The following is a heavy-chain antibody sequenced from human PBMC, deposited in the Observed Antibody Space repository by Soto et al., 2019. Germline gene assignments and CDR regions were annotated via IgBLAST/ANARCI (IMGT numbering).Heavy chain of an antibody. CDR2: VYHDGRT. D-gene: IGHD3-10*01. CDR1: GYSISSGYQ. Sequence: SETLSVTCGVSGYSISSGYQWGWIRRPPGKGPEWIGSVYHDGRTRYNPPLESRVTISVDTSKNQFSLNLNSVTVADTAMYYCARDFYGSRAAGWFDPWGQGTLVTVSS. V-gene: IGHV4-38-2*02. J-gene: IGHJ5*01. CDR3: ARDFYGSRAAGWFDP.